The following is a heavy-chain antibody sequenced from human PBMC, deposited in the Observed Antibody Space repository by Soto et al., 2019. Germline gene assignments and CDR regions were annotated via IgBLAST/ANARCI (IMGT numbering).Heavy chain of an antibody. J-gene: IGHJ5*02. CDR1: GYTFTSYD. Sequence: QVQLVQSGTEVKKPGASVKVSCKTSGYTFTSYDINGVRQASGQGLEWMGWMNPNSGVTGYAQNFRDRSTLTRDTSLSTAYLALSSVESDGTTVYYCARTVLSTGWFDPWGQGTQVIVS. CDR2: MNPNSGVT. V-gene: IGHV1-8*02. CDR3: ARTVLSTGWFDP. D-gene: IGHD2-2*01.